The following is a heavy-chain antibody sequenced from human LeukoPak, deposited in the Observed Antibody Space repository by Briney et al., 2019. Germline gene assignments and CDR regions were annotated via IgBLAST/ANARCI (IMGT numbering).Heavy chain of an antibody. CDR2: ISSSSYI. V-gene: IGHV3-21*01. Sequence: GGSLRLSCAASGFTFSSYSMNWVRQAPGKGLEWVSSISSSSYIHYADSVKGRFTISRDNAKNSLYLQMNSLRAEDTAVYYCATIWFGELSNAFDIWGQGTMVTVSS. J-gene: IGHJ3*02. D-gene: IGHD3-10*01. CDR1: GFTFSSYS. CDR3: ATIWFGELSNAFDI.